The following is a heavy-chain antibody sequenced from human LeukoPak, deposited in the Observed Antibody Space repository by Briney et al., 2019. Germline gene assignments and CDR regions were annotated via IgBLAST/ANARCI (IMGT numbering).Heavy chain of an antibody. V-gene: IGHV3-53*01. J-gene: IGHJ6*03. CDR1: GFTVSSNY. CDR3: AKENYYYYYMDV. CDR2: MYNGGTT. Sequence: PGGSLRLSCAVSGFTVSSNYMNWVRQAPGKGLEWVSVMYNGGTTYYADSVKGRFTISRDNSKNTLYLQMNSLTAEDTAVYYCAKENYYYYYMDVWGKGTTVTVSS.